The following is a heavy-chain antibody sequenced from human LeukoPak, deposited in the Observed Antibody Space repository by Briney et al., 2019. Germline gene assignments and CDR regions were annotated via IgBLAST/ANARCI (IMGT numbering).Heavy chain of an antibody. CDR2: IYTSGST. CDR1: GGSISSYY. D-gene: IGHD2-8*01. Sequence: SETLSLTCTVPGGSISSYYWSWIRQPPGKGLEWIGYIYTSGSTNYNPSLKSRVTISVDTSKNQFSLKLSSVTAADTAVYYCAVTGRYCTNGVCSLPYYYYMDVWAKGPRSPSP. V-gene: IGHV4-4*09. J-gene: IGHJ6*03. CDR3: AVTGRYCTNGVCSLPYYYYMDV.